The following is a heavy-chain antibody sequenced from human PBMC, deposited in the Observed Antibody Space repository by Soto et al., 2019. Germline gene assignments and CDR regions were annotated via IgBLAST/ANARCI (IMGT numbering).Heavy chain of an antibody. CDR1: GFTFSSYW. CDR3: ASSLR. CDR2: INGDGSKK. Sequence: EVQLLESGGGLVQPGGSLRLSCAASGFTFSSYWMYWVRQAPGKGLEWVANINGDGSKKNYVDSVKGRFTISRDNSKNSLYTQMNILRVADTAVYYCASSLRRGQGTRVTVSS. D-gene: IGHD4-17*01. J-gene: IGHJ4*02. V-gene: IGHV3-7*01.